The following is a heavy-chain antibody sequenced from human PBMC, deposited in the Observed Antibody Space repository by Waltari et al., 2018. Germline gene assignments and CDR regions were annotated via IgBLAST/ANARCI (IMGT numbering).Heavy chain of an antibody. CDR2: INHSGST. V-gene: IGHV4-34*01. D-gene: IGHD2-2*01. J-gene: IGHJ6*02. CDR3: ARWCSSTSCYRYYYYGMDV. CDR1: GGSFSGYY. Sequence: QVQLQQWGAGLLKPSETLSLTCAVYGGSFSGYYWSWIRQPPGKGLEWIGEINHSGSTNYNPSLKSRVTISVDTSKNQFSLKLSSVTAADTAVYYCARWCSSTSCYRYYYYGMDVWGQGTTVTVSS.